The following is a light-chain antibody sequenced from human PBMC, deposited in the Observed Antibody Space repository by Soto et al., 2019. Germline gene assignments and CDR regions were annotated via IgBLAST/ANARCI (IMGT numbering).Light chain of an antibody. CDR3: SSYGGSNNLV. CDR1: SSDVGSYNY. J-gene: IGLJ3*02. CDR2: EVN. Sequence: QSALTQPPSASGSPGQSVTISCTGNSSDVGSYNYVSWYQQHPGKAPKLILYEVNKRPSGVPDRFSGSKSGNTASLTVSGLQAEDEADYYCSSYGGSNNLVFGGGTKVTVL. V-gene: IGLV2-8*01.